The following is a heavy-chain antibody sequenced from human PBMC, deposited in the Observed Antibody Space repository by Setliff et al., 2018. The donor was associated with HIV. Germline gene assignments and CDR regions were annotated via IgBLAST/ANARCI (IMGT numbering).Heavy chain of an antibody. Sequence: SETLSLTCVISGASLSTHYWSWIRQSPGKGLEWIGNIHYTGISDFNPSLKRRATISLDRPKMQFSLKLSSVTAADTAIYYCARDPGRTAAGTEYFDSWGQGILVTVSS. D-gene: IGHD6-13*01. V-gene: IGHV4-59*11. CDR3: ARDPGRTAAGTEYFDS. CDR2: IHYTGIS. J-gene: IGHJ4*02. CDR1: GASLSTHY.